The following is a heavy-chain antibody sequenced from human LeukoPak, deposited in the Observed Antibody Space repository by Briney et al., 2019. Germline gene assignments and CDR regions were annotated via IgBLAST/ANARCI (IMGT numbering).Heavy chain of an antibody. CDR1: GDSITNYY. CDR3: AKSNGYGLVDI. CDR2: IFYSGST. V-gene: IGHV4-59*12. Sequence: SETLSLTCSVSGDSITNYYWSWIRQPPGKGLEWIGNIFYSGSTYYSPSLRSRVTISLDTSRNQFSLKLNSVTAADTAVYYCAKSNGYGLVDIWGQGTMVTVSS. D-gene: IGHD3-10*01. J-gene: IGHJ3*02.